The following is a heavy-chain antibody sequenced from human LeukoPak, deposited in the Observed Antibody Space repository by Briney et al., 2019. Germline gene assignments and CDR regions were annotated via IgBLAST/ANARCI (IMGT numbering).Heavy chain of an antibody. D-gene: IGHD1-26*01. CDR2: ISKEGSGI. V-gene: IGHV3-7*03. Sequence: GGARRLSCAVAGFAFGNAWMDWGRRAAGKGLEGVADISKEGSGISYGEAVEGRFIISRDNATNSLYLQMNGLRVEDTAVYFCAGGSSMEVWGKGTAVTVSS. CDR1: GFAFGNAW. J-gene: IGHJ6*04. CDR3: AGGSSMEV.